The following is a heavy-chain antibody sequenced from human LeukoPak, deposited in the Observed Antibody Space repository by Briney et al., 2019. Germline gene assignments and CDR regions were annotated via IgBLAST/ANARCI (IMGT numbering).Heavy chain of an antibody. Sequence: PSETLSLTCSVSIGSISSSKWWSWVRQSPVKGLEWIGEIYLYGTTNYNPSFTSRVTMSVDRSRNQFSLKLTSVTAADTAVYYCARGTASGWIKNWFDPWGQGTLVTVSS. CDR3: ARGTASGWIKNWFDP. CDR2: IYLYGTT. V-gene: IGHV4-4*02. CDR1: IGSISSSKW. J-gene: IGHJ5*02. D-gene: IGHD6-19*01.